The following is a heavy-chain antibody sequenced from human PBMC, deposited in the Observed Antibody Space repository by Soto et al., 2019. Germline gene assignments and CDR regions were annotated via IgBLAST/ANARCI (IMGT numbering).Heavy chain of an antibody. CDR1: GGSISSGGYY. Sequence: SETLSLTCTVSGGSISSGGYYWSWIRQHPWKGLEWIGYIYYSGSTYYNPSLKSRVTISVDTSKNQFSLKLSSVTAADTAVYYCAREGGIGTYGDYLYFDYWGQGXLVTVYS. CDR3: AREGGIGTYGDYLYFDY. V-gene: IGHV4-31*03. D-gene: IGHD4-17*01. J-gene: IGHJ4*02. CDR2: IYYSGST.